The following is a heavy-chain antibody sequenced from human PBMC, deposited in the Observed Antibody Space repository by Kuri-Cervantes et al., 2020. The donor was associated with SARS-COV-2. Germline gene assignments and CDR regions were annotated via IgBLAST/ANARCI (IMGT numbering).Heavy chain of an antibody. CDR1: GFTFSSYW. Sequence: SLMLSCAASGFTFSSYWMRWVRQAPGKGLVWVSRINSDGSSTSYADSVKGRFTISRDNAKNTLYLQMNSLRAEDTAVYYCAREDTLNYYYYMDVWGKGTTVTVSS. J-gene: IGHJ6*03. CDR3: AREDTLNYYYYMDV. V-gene: IGHV3-74*01. D-gene: IGHD5-18*01. CDR2: INSDGSST.